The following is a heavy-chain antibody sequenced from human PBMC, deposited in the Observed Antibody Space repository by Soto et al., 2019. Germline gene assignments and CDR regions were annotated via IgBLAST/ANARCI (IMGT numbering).Heavy chain of an antibody. V-gene: IGHV3-23*01. CDR3: AKGLAAGTFPSSLSSSYYYYMDV. CDR2: ISGSGGST. D-gene: IGHD6-13*01. Sequence: EVQLLESGGGLVQPGGSLRLSCAASGFTFSSYAMSWVRQAPGKGLEWVSAISGSGGSTYYADSVKGRFTISRDNSKNTLYLQMNSRRAEDTAVYYCAKGLAAGTFPSSLSSSYYYYMDVWGKGTTVTVSS. CDR1: GFTFSSYA. J-gene: IGHJ6*03.